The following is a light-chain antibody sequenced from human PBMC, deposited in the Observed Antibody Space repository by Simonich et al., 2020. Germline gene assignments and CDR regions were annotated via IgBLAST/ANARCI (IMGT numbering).Light chain of an antibody. CDR1: QSVLYSSNNKNY. J-gene: IGKJ5*01. CDR2: WAS. V-gene: IGKV4-1*01. CDR3: QQYYSTPIT. Sequence: DIVMTQSPDSLAVSLGERATINCKSSQSVLYSSNNKNYLAWYQPKTGQPPKLLIYWASTRESGVPDRFSGSGSGTDFTLTISSLQAEDVAVYYCQQYYSTPITFGQGTRLEIK.